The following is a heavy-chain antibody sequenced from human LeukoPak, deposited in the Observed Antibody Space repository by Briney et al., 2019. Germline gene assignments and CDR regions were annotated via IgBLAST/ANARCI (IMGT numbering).Heavy chain of an antibody. V-gene: IGHV3-66*01. D-gene: IGHD5-24*01. Sequence: GGSLRLSCAASGFTVSSNYMSWVRQAPGKGLEWVSVIYSGGSTYYADSVKGRFTISRDNPKNTLYLQMNSLRAEDTAVYYCARVDGYLYYFDYWGQGTLVTVSS. CDR3: ARVDGYLYYFDY. J-gene: IGHJ4*02. CDR2: IYSGGST. CDR1: GFTVSSNY.